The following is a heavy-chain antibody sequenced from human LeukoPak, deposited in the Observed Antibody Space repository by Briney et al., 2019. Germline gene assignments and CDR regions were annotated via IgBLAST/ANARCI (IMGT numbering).Heavy chain of an antibody. V-gene: IGHV5-51*01. CDR1: GYDFTPYW. J-gene: IGHJ4*02. CDR2: IYPSDADT. CDR3: ARRIPDGHYVGFDY. Sequence: GESLKISCRGSGYDFTPYWIAWVRQMPGKGLEWMGIIYPSDADTRYNPSFQGQVTISADKSLSIAYLQWSSLTASDTAMYYCARRIPDGHYVGFDYWGQGTLVTVSS. D-gene: IGHD3-3*01.